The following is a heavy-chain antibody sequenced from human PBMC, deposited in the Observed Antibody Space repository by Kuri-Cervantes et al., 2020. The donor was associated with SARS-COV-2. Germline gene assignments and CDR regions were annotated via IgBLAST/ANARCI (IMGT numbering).Heavy chain of an antibody. CDR2: VSYNGTNK. Sequence: GESLKISCTASGFNYLNYAIHWVRQAPGTGLEWVAVVSYNGTNKYYADSVKGRFTISRDNSKNTLYLQMDSLRAEDTAVYYCAKLEISGGYSYGARDYWGQGTLVTVSS. V-gene: IGHV3-30-3*02. J-gene: IGHJ4*02. CDR1: GFNYLNYA. D-gene: IGHD5-18*01. CDR3: AKLEISGGYSYGARDY.